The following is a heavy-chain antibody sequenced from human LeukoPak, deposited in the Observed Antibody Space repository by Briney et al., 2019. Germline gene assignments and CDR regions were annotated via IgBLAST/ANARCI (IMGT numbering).Heavy chain of an antibody. J-gene: IGHJ4*02. CDR3: ANSPHYYGTSY. V-gene: IGHV3-23*01. CDR2: ISGSGGST. CDR1: GFTFSSYF. D-gene: IGHD3-10*01. Sequence: EGSPRLSCEASGFTFSSYFMSWVRQAPGKGLEGVSVISGSGGSTYYAESVKGRFTISRDNSKNTLYLQMNSLRAEDTAVYYCANSPHYYGTSYWGQGTLVTVSS.